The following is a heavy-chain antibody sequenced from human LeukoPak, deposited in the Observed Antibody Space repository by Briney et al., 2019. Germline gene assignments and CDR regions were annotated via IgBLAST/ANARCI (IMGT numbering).Heavy chain of an antibody. J-gene: IGHJ5*02. D-gene: IGHD4-17*01. Sequence: PGGSLRLSCAASGFTFSDYYMSWICQAPGKGLEWVSYISSSGSTIYYADSVKGRFTISRDNAKNSLYLQMNSLRAEDTAVYYCARTLSMTTVTTGVFDPWGQGTLVTVSS. CDR3: ARTLSMTTVTTGVFDP. CDR2: ISSSGSTI. V-gene: IGHV3-11*01. CDR1: GFTFSDYY.